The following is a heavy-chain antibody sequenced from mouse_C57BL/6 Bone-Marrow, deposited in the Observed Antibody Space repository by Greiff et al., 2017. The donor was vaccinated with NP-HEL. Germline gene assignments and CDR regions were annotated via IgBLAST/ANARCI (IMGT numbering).Heavy chain of an antibody. CDR1: GYTFTSYW. D-gene: IGHD4-1*01. V-gene: IGHV1-69*01. CDR2: IDPSDSYT. J-gene: IGHJ3*01. CDR3: ARLGNWDREFAY. Sequence: VQLQQPGAELVMPGASVKLSCKASGYTFTSYWMHWVKQRPGQGLEWIGEIDPSDSYTNYNQKFKGKSTWTVDKSSSTAYMQLSSLTSEDSAVYYCARLGNWDREFAYWGQGTLVTVSA.